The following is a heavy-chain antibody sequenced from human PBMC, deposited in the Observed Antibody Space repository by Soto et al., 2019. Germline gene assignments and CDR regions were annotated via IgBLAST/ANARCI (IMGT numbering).Heavy chain of an antibody. Sequence: QVQLQESGPGLVKPSETLSLTCRISGGSISSYYWNWIRQAPGKGLEWIGFISYSGSTNYNPALTSRVTISVDTSKYQIALRLNSVTAADTAVYYCARVQSTSWGYYYAVDVWGQGTTVTVSS. J-gene: IGHJ6*01. CDR2: ISYSGST. CDR1: GGSISSYY. CDR3: ARVQSTSWGYYYAVDV. D-gene: IGHD2-2*01. V-gene: IGHV4-59*01.